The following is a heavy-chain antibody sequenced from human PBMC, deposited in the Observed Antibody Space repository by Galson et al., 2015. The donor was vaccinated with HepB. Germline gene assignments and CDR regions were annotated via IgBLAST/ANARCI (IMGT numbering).Heavy chain of an antibody. CDR1: GYTFTSYA. Sequence: SVKVSCKASGYTFTSYAMHWVRQAPGQRLEWMGWINAGNGNTKYSQKFQGRVTITRDTSASTAYMELSSLRSEDTAVYYCARDDGMVRGVYHYWGQGTLVTVSS. D-gene: IGHD3-10*01. CDR2: INAGNGNT. J-gene: IGHJ4*02. CDR3: ARDDGMVRGVYHY. V-gene: IGHV1-3*01.